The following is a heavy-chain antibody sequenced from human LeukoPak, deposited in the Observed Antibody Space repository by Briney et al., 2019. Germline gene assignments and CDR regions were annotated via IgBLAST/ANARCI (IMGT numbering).Heavy chain of an antibody. CDR3: ARAVTFGGVIVLGYFDY. J-gene: IGHJ4*02. CDR1: GLTFSSYA. V-gene: IGHV3-23*01. CDR2: ISGSGGGT. Sequence: PGGSLRLSCAASGLTFSSYAMNWVRQAPGKGLEWVSAISGSGGGTYYADSVKGRFTISRDNSKNTVYLQLNSLRAEDTAVYYCARAVTFGGVIVLGYFDYWGQGTLVTVSS. D-gene: IGHD3-16*02.